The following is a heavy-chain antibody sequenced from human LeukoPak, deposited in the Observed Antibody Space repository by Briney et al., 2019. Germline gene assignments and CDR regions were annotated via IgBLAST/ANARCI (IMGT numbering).Heavy chain of an antibody. V-gene: IGHV1-2*02. CDR1: GYTFTGYY. CDR2: INPNSGGT. D-gene: IGHD4-17*01. CDR3: ARDKNGDLNNWFDP. Sequence: ASVKVSCKASGYTFTGYYMHWVRQAPGQGLEWMGWINPNSGGTNYAQRFQGRVTMTRDTSISTAYMELSRLRSDDTAVYYCARDKNGDLNNWFDPWGQGTLVTVSS. J-gene: IGHJ5*02.